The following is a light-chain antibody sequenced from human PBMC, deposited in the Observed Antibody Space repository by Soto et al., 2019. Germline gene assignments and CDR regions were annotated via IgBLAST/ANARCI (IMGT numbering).Light chain of an antibody. V-gene: IGKV3-20*01. CDR3: QQYSSSLFT. Sequence: DIVLTQSPGTLSLSPGDRATLSCRASQSVSSKYLAWYQQKPGQAPRVLIYGTSIRASGVPERFSGGGSGTDFTLTITRLEPEDFAVYYCQQYSSSLFTFGPGTKVDFK. J-gene: IGKJ3*01. CDR2: GTS. CDR1: QSVSSKY.